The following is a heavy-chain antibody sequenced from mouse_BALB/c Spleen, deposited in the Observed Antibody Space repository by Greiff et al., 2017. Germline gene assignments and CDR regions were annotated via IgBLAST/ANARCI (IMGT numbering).Heavy chain of an antibody. CDR3: AREGNYGDAMDY. J-gene: IGHJ4*01. D-gene: IGHD1-2*01. CDR1: GYTFTSYW. Sequence: QVQLQQSGAELARPGASVKLSCKASGYTFTSYWMQWVKQRPGQGLEWIGAIYPGDGDTRYTQKFKGKATLTADKSSSTAYMQLSSLASEDSAVYYCAREGNYGDAMDYWGQGTSVTVSS. CDR2: IYPGDGDT. V-gene: IGHV1-87*01.